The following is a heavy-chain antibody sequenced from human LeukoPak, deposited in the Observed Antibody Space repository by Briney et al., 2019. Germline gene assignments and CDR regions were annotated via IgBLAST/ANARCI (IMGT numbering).Heavy chain of an antibody. CDR1: GGSISSYY. CDR2: IYTSGST. J-gene: IGHJ3*02. V-gene: IGHV4-4*07. Sequence: SETLSLTCTVSGGSISSYYWSWIRQPAGKGLEWIGRIYTSGSTNYNPSLKGRVTMSVDTSKNQFSLKLSSVTAADTAVYYCARSLDYYDSSGYYDAFDIWGQGTMVTVSS. CDR3: ARSLDYYDSSGYYDAFDI. D-gene: IGHD3-22*01.